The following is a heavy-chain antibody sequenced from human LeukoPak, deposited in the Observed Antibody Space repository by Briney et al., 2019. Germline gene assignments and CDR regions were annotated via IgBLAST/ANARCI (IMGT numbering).Heavy chain of an antibody. CDR3: ARDYDPPGL. V-gene: IGHV4-59*01. D-gene: IGHD3-16*01. Sequence: SETLSLTCTVSGGSISSYYWSWIRQPPGKRLEWIGYIYYSGNTNYNPSLKSRVTISVDTSKNQFSLKLSSVTAADTAVYYCARDYDPPGLWGQGTLVTVSS. J-gene: IGHJ4*02. CDR2: IYYSGNT. CDR1: GGSISSYY.